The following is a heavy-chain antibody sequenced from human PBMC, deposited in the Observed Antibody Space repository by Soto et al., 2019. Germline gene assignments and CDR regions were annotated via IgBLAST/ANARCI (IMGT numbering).Heavy chain of an antibody. D-gene: IGHD1-1*01. CDR3: TRQAGRHTV. CDR2: VHPPDSDT. V-gene: IGHV5-51*01. J-gene: IGHJ4*02. CDR1: GYNFAANW. Sequence: PGESLKISCKASGYNFAANWIGWVRQKPGQGLEWMGIVHPPDSDTAYTPSFQGQVTISADKSTSSAYLQWASLQASDTAIYYCTRQAGRHTVWGQGTLVTVSS.